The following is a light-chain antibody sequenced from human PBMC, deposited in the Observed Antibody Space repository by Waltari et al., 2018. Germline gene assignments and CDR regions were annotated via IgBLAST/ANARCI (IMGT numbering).Light chain of an antibody. CDR3: QQYDNTLFT. Sequence: IQMTQSPSSLSASVGDRVTIPCQASQAIGNFLTWYQKKTGKAPKLLIYDACSLETGVPSRFSGSGSGTDFTFTISSLQPEDIATYYCQQYDNTLFTFGGGTKVEIK. V-gene: IGKV1-33*01. CDR2: DAC. CDR1: QAIGNF. J-gene: IGKJ4*01.